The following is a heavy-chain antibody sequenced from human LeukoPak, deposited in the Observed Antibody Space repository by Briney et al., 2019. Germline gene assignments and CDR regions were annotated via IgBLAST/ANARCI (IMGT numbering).Heavy chain of an antibody. J-gene: IGHJ4*02. CDR2: TYHSGST. Sequence: PSETLSLTCAVSGGSISSGGYSWSWIRQPPGKGLEWIGYTYHSGSTYYNPSLKSRVTISVDRSKNQFSLKLSSVTAADTAVYYCARDRDYWGQGTLVTVSS. V-gene: IGHV4-30-2*01. CDR3: ARDRDY. CDR1: GGSISSGGYS.